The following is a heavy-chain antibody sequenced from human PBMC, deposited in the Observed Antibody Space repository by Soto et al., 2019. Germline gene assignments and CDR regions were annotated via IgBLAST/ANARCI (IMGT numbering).Heavy chain of an antibody. V-gene: IGHV1-24*01. D-gene: IGHD6-19*01. Sequence: QVQLVQSGAEVKKPGASVKVSCKVSGYTLTELSMHWVRQAPGKGLEWMGGFDPEDGETSYAQKFQGRVTMTEDTSTDTGYMELSSVRSEDTAVYYCATDNTIAVAGTGWFDPLGQGTLVTVSS. CDR3: ATDNTIAVAGTGWFDP. CDR2: FDPEDGET. J-gene: IGHJ5*02. CDR1: GYTLTELS.